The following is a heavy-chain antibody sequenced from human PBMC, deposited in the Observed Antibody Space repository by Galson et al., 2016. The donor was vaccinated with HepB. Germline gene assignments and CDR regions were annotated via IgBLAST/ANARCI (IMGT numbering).Heavy chain of an antibody. CDR1: GYTFNTHY. CDR2: INPRDAKT. CDR3: TRGPFGGIGTDF. V-gene: IGHV1-46*02. J-gene: IGHJ4*02. D-gene: IGHD3-16*01. Sequence: SVKVSCKASGYTFNTHYIHWVRQAPGQGLDWMGIINPRDAKTTYEQNFQGRINMTTDTSTSTVYMELNSLTSENTAVYFCTRGPFGGIGTDFCGQGTLVTVSS.